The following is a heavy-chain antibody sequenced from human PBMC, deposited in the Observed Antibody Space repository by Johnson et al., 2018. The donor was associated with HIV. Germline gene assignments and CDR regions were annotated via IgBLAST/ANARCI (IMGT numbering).Heavy chain of an antibody. CDR2: INWSGEGT. D-gene: IGHD1-7*01. J-gene: IGHJ3*02. CDR3: AKLIVNWNYDEEASRDFDI. V-gene: IGHV3-20*04. CDR1: GFKLYEYD. Sequence: VQLVESGGGVVQPGRSLRLSCAASGFKLYEYDVSWVRQVPGKGLEWVSGINWSGEGTAYADSVKGRFTISRDNSKSTVYLHMTSLRTEDAALYYCAKLIVNWNYDEEASRDFDIWGQGTMVTVSS.